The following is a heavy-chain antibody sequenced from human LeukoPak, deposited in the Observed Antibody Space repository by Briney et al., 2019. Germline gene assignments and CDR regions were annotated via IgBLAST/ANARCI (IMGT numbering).Heavy chain of an antibody. D-gene: IGHD5-18*01. CDR2: VYYSGGT. CDR1: GDSINSYY. CDR3: ARDAYSYGHFDY. J-gene: IGHJ4*02. Sequence: SETLSLTCNVSGDSINSYYWNWIRQPPGKGLEWIGYVYYSGGTNYNPSLKSRVTISVDTSKNQFSLKLSSVTAADTAVYYCARDAYSYGHFDYWGQGTLVTVSS. V-gene: IGHV4-59*01.